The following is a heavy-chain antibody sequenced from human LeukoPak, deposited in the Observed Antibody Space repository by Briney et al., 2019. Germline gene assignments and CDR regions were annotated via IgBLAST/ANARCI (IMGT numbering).Heavy chain of an antibody. Sequence: SETLSLTCTGSGGSIRSHYWSWIRQPPGKGLEWIGYIYYSGSTNYNPSLKSRVTISVDTSKNQFSLKLSSVTAADTAVYYCARDRGDYDSSGYYGYFDYWGQGALVTVSS. CDR3: ARDRGDYDSSGYYGYFDY. D-gene: IGHD3-22*01. V-gene: IGHV4-59*11. CDR1: GGSIRSHY. J-gene: IGHJ4*02. CDR2: IYYSGST.